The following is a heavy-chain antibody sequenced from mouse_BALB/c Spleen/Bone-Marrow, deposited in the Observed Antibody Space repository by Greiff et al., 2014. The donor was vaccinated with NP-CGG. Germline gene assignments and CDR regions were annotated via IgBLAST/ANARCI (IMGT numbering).Heavy chain of an antibody. CDR3: ARAGYYTLFAY. CDR2: INPNNGST. Sequence: VQLKESGPELVKPGASVKIPCKASGYTFTDYKMNWVKESHGKSLEWIGDINPNNGSTIYNQKFKGKATLTVDESSSTAYMELRSLTSEDTAVYYCARAGYYTLFAYWGQGTLVTVSA. V-gene: IGHV1-18*01. J-gene: IGHJ3*01. D-gene: IGHD2-3*01. CDR1: GYTFTDYK.